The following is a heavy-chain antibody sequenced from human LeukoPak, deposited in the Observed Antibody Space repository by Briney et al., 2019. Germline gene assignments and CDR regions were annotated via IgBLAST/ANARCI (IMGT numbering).Heavy chain of an antibody. Sequence: GGSLRLSCAASGFTFSSYDMHWVRQATGKGLEWVSAIGTAGDTYYPGSVKGRFTISRENAKNSLYLQMNSLRSEDTAVYYCARHSSGWYEDYYYGMDVWGQGTTVTVSS. V-gene: IGHV3-13*01. CDR3: ARHSSGWYEDYYYGMDV. CDR1: GFTFSSYD. J-gene: IGHJ6*02. D-gene: IGHD6-19*01. CDR2: IGTAGDT.